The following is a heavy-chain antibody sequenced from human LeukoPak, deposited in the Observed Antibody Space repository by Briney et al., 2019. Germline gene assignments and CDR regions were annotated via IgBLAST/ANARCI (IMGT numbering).Heavy chain of an antibody. Sequence: SETLSLTCTVSGGSISSYYWSWIRQPPGKGLEWIGYIYYSGSTNYNPSLKSRVTISVDTSKNQFSLKLSPVTAADTAVYYCARRYCSCGSCYPDAFDIWGQGTMVTVSS. CDR1: GGSISSYY. CDR2: IYYSGST. D-gene: IGHD2-15*01. V-gene: IGHV4-59*01. CDR3: ARRYCSCGSCYPDAFDI. J-gene: IGHJ3*02.